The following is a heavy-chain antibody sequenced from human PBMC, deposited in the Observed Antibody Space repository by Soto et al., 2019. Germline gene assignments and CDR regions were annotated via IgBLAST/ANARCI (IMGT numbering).Heavy chain of an antibody. V-gene: IGHV3-23*01. CDR1: GFSFSNSA. D-gene: IGHD3-10*01. CDR2: VSGGGETA. CDR3: VKDAGLWFGDFHLGDS. Sequence: EVQLLESGGGLVEPGGSLTISCRASGFSFSNSAMNWVRQAPGKGLEWVSGVSGGGETARYADSVKGRFTISRDNFEKIVLLQMNSLRPEGAAMYFCVKDAGLWFGDFHLGDSWGHGTQVTVSS. J-gene: IGHJ5*01.